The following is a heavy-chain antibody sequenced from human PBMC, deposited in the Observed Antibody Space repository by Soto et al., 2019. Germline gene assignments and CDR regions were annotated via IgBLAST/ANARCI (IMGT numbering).Heavy chain of an antibody. V-gene: IGHV3-15*01. D-gene: IGHD2-2*02. J-gene: IGHJ3*02. CDR2: IKSKTDGGTT. CDR1: GFTFSNAW. CDR3: TTLYCSSTSCYSWDAFDI. Sequence: GGSLRLSCAASGFTFSNAWMSWVRQAPGKGLEWVGHIKSKTDGGTTDYAAPVKGRFTISRDDSKNTLYLQMNSLKTEDTAVYYCTTLYCSSTSCYSWDAFDIWGQGTMVTVSS.